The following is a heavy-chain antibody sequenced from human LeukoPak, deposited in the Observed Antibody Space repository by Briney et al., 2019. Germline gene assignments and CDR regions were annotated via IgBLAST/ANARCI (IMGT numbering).Heavy chain of an antibody. CDR3: ARGMVRGVIITAIDY. J-gene: IGHJ4*02. CDR1: GYTFTSYY. V-gene: IGHV1-46*01. Sequence: ASVKVSCKASGYTFTSYYMHWVRQAPGQGLEWMGIINPSGGSTSYAQKFQGRVTMTRDTSTRTVYTELSSLRSEDTAVYYCARGMVRGVIITAIDYWGQGTLVTVSS. D-gene: IGHD3-10*01. CDR2: INPSGGST.